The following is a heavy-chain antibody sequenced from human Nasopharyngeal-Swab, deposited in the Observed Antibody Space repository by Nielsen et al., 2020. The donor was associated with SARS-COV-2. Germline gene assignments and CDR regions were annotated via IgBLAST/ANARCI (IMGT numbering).Heavy chain of an antibody. J-gene: IGHJ4*02. V-gene: IGHV3-48*03. D-gene: IGHD6-19*01. CDR3: ARADSSGWFFSD. CDR2: ISSSDSTT. Sequence: RQCPGKGLEGVSYISSSDSTTYYADSVKGRFTISTDNAKNSLYLQMNSLRAADTGVYYCARADSSGWFFSDWGRGTPVTVSS.